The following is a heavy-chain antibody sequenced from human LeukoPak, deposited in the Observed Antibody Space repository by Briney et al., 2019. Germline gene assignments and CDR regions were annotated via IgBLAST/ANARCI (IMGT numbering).Heavy chain of an antibody. V-gene: IGHV3-7*05. D-gene: IGHD6-13*01. CDR2: IKQDGSEK. J-gene: IGHJ4*02. CDR3: AIDSIAAAIVY. Sequence: TGGSLRLSWAASAFTLSSYWMGWVRQAPGKGLEWVANIKQDGSEKYYVDSVKGRFTISRDNAKNSLYLQMNSLRAEDTAVYYCAIDSIAAAIVYWGQGTLVTVSS. CDR1: AFTLSSYW.